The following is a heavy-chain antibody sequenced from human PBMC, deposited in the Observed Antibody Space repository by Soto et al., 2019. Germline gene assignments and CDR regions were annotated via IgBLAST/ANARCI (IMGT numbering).Heavy chain of an antibody. J-gene: IGHJ6*03. CDR1: GGSFSGYY. CDR3: ARGYTWIYYYMDV. CDR2: INHSGST. D-gene: IGHD2-2*03. Sequence: SETLSLTCAVYGGSFSGYYWSWSRQPPGKGLEWIGEINHSGSTNYNPSLKSRVTISVDTSKNQFSLKLSSVTAADTAVYYCARGYTWIYYYMDVWGKGTTVTVSS. V-gene: IGHV4-34*01.